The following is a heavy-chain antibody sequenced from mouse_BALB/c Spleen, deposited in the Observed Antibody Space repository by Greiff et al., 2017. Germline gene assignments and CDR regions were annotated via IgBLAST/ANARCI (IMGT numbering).Heavy chain of an antibody. CDR1: GFNIKDTY. J-gene: IGHJ4*01. Sequence: DVQLQESGAELVKPGASVKLSCTASGFNIKDTYMHWVKQRPEQGLEWIGRIDPANGNTKYDPKFQGKATITADTSSNTAYLQLSSLTSEDTAVYYCARWLPYAMDYWGQGTSVTVSS. CDR3: ARWLPYAMDY. V-gene: IGHV14-3*02. D-gene: IGHD2-2*01. CDR2: IDPANGNT.